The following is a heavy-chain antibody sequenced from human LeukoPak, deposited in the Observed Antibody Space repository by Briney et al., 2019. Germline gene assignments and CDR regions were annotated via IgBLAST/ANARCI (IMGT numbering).Heavy chain of an antibody. CDR1: GYTLISYA. CDR3: ARGQLYCTNGVCYRYHLDH. CDR2: INTDSGNP. Sequence: GASVKVSCKASGYTLISYAMNWVRQAPGQGLEWMGWINTDSGNPTYAQGFAGRFVFSLDTSVSTAYLQISSLKADDTAVYYCARGQLYCTNGVCYRYHLDHWGQGTLVTVSS. D-gene: IGHD2-8*01. J-gene: IGHJ4*02. V-gene: IGHV7-4-1*02.